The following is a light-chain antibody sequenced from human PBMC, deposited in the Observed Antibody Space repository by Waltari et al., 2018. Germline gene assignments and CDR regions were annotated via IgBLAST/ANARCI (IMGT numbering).Light chain of an antibody. J-gene: IGLJ2*01. V-gene: IGLV2-23*02. CDR1: SSDVGNYKR. Sequence: QPASVSGSPGQSITISCTGTSSDVGNYKRVSWYQQHPGKAPKLMIYAVSKRPSGVSDRFSGSKSGDMASLTISGLQPEDEAEYFCSSYAGSSKGVFGGGTKVTVL. CDR3: SSYAGSSKGV. CDR2: AVS.